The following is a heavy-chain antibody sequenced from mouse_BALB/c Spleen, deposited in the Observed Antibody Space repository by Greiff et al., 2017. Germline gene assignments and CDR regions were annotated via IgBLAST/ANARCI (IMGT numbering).Heavy chain of an antibody. J-gene: IGHJ4*01. Sequence: EVQLQQSGTVLARPGASVKMSCKASGYTFTSYRMHWVKQRPGQGLEWIGAIYPGNSDTSYNQKFKGKAKLTAVTSTSTAYMELSSLTNEDSAVYYCTRTGYYGSRSYAMDYWGQGTSVTVSS. CDR1: GYTFTSYR. D-gene: IGHD1-1*01. CDR2: IYPGNSDT. V-gene: IGHV1-5*01. CDR3: TRTGYYGSRSYAMDY.